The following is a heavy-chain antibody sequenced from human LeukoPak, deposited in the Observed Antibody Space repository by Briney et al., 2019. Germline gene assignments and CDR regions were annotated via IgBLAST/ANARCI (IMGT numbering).Heavy chain of an antibody. CDR1: GFTVRSVS. D-gene: IGHD4-23*01. CDR2: ISSSSSYI. J-gene: IGHJ4*02. CDR3: ARSLYGGNSYFDY. Sequence: GGSLRGPWGTSGFTVRSVSMNWLRQAPGKGLEWVSSISSSSSYIYYADSVKGRFTISRDNAKNSLYLQMNSLRAEDTAVYYCARSLYGGNSYFDYWGQGTLVTVSS. V-gene: IGHV3-21*01.